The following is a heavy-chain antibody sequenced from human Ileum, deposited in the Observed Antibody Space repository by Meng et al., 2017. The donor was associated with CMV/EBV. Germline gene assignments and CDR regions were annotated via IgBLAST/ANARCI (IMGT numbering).Heavy chain of an antibody. V-gene: IGHV4-34*01. CDR1: GSFSPYT. CDR3: VTADHHAIKY. J-gene: IGHJ4*02. Sequence: HVQIQQWAAGLLQPSETLSLTCSLGGSFSPYTWSWIGQAPGKGLEWIGEINHYGSTNFNPSVKSRVTISRDTSKNQFSLRLNSVTAADAAVYYCVTADHHAIKYWGQGTLVTVSS. D-gene: IGHD5-12*01. CDR2: INHYGST.